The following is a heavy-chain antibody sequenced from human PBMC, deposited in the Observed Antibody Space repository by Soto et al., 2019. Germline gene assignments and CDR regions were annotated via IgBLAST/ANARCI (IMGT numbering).Heavy chain of an antibody. D-gene: IGHD6-19*01. J-gene: IGHJ4*02. CDR3: ARLGSSGWYQGSYFDY. CDR2: ILYSGST. Sequence: QLQLQESGPGLVKPSETLSLTCIVSGGSITRNNHYWGWIRQSPGKGLEWIGSILYSGSTNYNPSLESRVTLSVETSKNQFSLRMSSVTAADTALDYCARLGSSGWYQGSYFDYWGQGTLVTVSS. CDR1: GGSITRNNHY. V-gene: IGHV4-39*01.